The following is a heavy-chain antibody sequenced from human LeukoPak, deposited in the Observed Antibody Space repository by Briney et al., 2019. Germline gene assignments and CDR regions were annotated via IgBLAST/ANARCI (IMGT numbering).Heavy chain of an antibody. CDR2: IKSKTDGGTT. Sequence: GGSLRLSCAASGFTFSNAWMSWVRQAPGKGLEWVGRIKSKTDGGTTDYAAPVKGRFTISRDDSKNTLYLQMNGLKTEDTAVYYCTTDLLSVGSITIFGVVIIQPDYWGQGTLVTVSS. J-gene: IGHJ4*02. D-gene: IGHD3-3*01. CDR3: TTDLLSVGSITIFGVVIIQPDY. V-gene: IGHV3-15*01. CDR1: GFTFSNAW.